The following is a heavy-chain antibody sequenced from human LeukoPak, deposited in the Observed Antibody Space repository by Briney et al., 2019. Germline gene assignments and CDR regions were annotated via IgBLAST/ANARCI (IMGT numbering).Heavy chain of an antibody. CDR1: GFTFSSYW. Sequence: PGGSLRLSCAASGFTFSSYWMSWVRQAPGKGLEWVANIKQDGSEKYYVDSVKGRFTISRDNAKNSLYLQMNNLRVEDTAVYYCARPSFRTGSYFDHWGQGALVTVSS. J-gene: IGHJ4*02. CDR2: IKQDGSEK. CDR3: ARPSFRTGSYFDH. V-gene: IGHV3-7*01. D-gene: IGHD3/OR15-3a*01.